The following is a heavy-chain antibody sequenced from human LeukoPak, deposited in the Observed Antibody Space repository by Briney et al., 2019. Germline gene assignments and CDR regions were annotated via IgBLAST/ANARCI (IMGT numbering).Heavy chain of an antibody. CDR2: INDSGST. CDR3: ARLPYTSGWFRPANAFDI. J-gene: IGHJ3*02. CDR1: GGSISSYY. V-gene: IGHV4-34*01. D-gene: IGHD6-19*01. Sequence: SETLSLTCTVSGGSISSYYWSWIRQPPGKGLEWIGEINDSGSTNYNTSLMSRVTISRDTSTKQLSLKLSSVTAADTAVYYCARLPYTSGWFRPANAFDIWGQGTMVTVSS.